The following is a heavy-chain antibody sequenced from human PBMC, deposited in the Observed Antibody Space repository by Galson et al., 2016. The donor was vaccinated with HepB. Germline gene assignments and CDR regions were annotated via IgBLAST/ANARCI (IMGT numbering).Heavy chain of an antibody. CDR2: IGINGGTI. D-gene: IGHD6-19*01. CDR1: GLTFNNYA. V-gene: IGHV3-64*04. Sequence: SLRLSCAASGLTFNNYAMHWVRQAPGKGLEYVSSIGINGGTICYADSVKGRFTISRDNSKSTLYLQMSSLRADDTAVYSCAKKGYSSGKFDAFDIWGQGTVVTVSS. J-gene: IGHJ3*02. CDR3: AKKGYSSGKFDAFDI.